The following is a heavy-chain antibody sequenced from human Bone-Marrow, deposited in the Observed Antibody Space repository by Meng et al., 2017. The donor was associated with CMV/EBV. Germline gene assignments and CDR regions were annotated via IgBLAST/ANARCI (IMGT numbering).Heavy chain of an antibody. D-gene: IGHD6-19*01. J-gene: IGHJ4*02. CDR3: ARGPNEYSSGWSFFDY. V-gene: IGHV1-46*01. CDR1: YTCTRYY. CDR2: INPSGGST. Sequence: YTCTRYYLHWVRQAPGQGLEWMGIINPSGGSTSYAQKFQGRVTMTRDTSTSTVYMELSSLRSEDTAVYYCARGPNEYSSGWSFFDYWGQGTLVTVSS.